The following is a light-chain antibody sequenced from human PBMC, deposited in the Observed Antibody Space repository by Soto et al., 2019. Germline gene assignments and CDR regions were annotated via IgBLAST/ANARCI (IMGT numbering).Light chain of an antibody. CDR1: SSDVGYYNR. V-gene: IGLV2-18*02. J-gene: IGLJ2*01. CDR3: NSYTTISTVV. Sequence: QPVLTQPPSVSGSPGQSVTISCTGTSSDVGYYNRVSWYQQPPGTAPKLMIYEVSNRPSGVPDRFSGSKSGNTASLTISGLQAEDEADYFCNSYTTISTVVFGGGTKLTVL. CDR2: EVS.